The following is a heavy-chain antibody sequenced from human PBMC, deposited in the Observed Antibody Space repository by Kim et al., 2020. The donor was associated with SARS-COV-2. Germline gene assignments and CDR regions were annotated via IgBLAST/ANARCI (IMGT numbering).Heavy chain of an antibody. D-gene: IGHD3-22*01. CDR2: IYPGDSDT. J-gene: IGHJ6*02. Sequence: GESLKISCKGSGYSFTSYWIGWVRQMPGKGLEWMGIIYPGDSDTRYSPSFQGQVTISADKSISTAYLKWSSLKASDTAMYYCARRRYYDSSGYYGYYYYGMDVWGQGTTVTVSS. CDR1: GYSFTSYW. CDR3: ARRRYYDSSGYYGYYYYGMDV. V-gene: IGHV5-51*01.